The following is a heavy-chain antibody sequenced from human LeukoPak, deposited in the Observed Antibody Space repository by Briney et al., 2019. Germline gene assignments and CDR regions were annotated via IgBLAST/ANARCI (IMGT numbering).Heavy chain of an antibody. J-gene: IGHJ4*02. Sequence: SETLSLTCTVSGGSISSYYWSWIRQPPGKGLEWIGYIYYSGSTNYNPSLKSRVTISVDRSKNQFSLKLSSVTAADTAVYYCARGPTTYFDYWGQGTLVTVSS. V-gene: IGHV4-59*12. CDR2: IYYSGST. D-gene: IGHD1-1*01. CDR3: ARGPTTYFDY. CDR1: GGSISSYY.